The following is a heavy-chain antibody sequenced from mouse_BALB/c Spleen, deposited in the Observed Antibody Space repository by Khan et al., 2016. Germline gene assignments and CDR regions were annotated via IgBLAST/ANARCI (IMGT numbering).Heavy chain of an antibody. V-gene: IGHV1-9*01. J-gene: IGHJ2*01. CDR3: ARTDRRGYFDY. CDR1: GYTFSSYW. CDR2: ILPGSGST. Sequence: VQLQESGAELMKPGASVKISCKATGYTFSSYWIEWVKQRPGHGLEWIGEILPGSGSTNYNEKFRGKATFTADTSSNTAYMQLSSLTSEDSVVXYCARTDRRGYFDYWGQGTTLTVSS.